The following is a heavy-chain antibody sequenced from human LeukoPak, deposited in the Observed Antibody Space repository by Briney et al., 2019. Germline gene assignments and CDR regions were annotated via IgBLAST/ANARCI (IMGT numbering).Heavy chain of an antibody. Sequence: GGSLRLSCAASGFTFSDFYMSWIRQAPGEGLEWVSYISSSGTTIYHADSVKGRFTISRDNTKNALYLQMNNLRADDTAAYYCAGGRSTYFGSGDWGQGALVTVSS. V-gene: IGHV3-11*01. CDR3: AGGRSTYFGSGD. J-gene: IGHJ4*02. CDR2: ISSSGTTI. CDR1: GFTFSDFY. D-gene: IGHD3-10*01.